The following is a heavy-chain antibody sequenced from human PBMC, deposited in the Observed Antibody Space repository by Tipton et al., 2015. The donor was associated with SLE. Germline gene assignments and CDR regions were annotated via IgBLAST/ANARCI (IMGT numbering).Heavy chain of an antibody. V-gene: IGHV4-61*09. J-gene: IGHJ5*01. D-gene: IGHD3/OR15-3a*01. CDR2: MYTSGST. CDR1: GGSISSGSHY. Sequence: TLSLTCTVSGGSISSGSHYWSWIRQPAGKGLEWIGDMYTSGSTDYNPSLQNRVTISVDMSKNQFSLKLSSVTAADAAVYYCARGDWVTTAYWFDFWGHGTRVTVAS. CDR3: ARGDWVTTAYWFDF.